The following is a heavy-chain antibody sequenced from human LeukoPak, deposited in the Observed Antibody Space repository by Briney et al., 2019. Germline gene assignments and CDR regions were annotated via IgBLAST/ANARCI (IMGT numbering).Heavy chain of an antibody. V-gene: IGHV3-7*01. CDR1: GFTFSSYW. J-gene: IGHJ6*04. D-gene: IGHD3-10*01. CDR2: IKQDGGEK. CDR3: AGEWNYYGSGIMDV. Sequence: LTGGPLRLSCAASGFTFSSYWMSWVRQAPGKGLEWVANIKQDGGEKYYVGSVKGRFTASRDNAKNSLYLQMNSLRAEDTAVYYCAGEWNYYGSGIMDVWGKGTTVTVSS.